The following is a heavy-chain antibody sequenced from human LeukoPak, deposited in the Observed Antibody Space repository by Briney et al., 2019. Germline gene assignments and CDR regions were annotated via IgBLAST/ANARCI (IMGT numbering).Heavy chain of an antibody. CDR3: AKDQWTARLSLYFDY. V-gene: IGHV3-23*01. CDR1: GFTFSSYS. Sequence: GGSLRLSCAASGFTFSSYSMNWVRQAPGKGLEWVSAISGSGGSTYYADSVKGRFTISRDNSKNTLYLQMNSLRAEDTAVYYCAKDQWTARLSLYFDYWGQGTLVTVSS. D-gene: IGHD6-6*01. J-gene: IGHJ4*02. CDR2: ISGSGGST.